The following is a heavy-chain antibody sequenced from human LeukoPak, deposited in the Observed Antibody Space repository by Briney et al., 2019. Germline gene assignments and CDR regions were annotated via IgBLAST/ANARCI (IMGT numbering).Heavy chain of an antibody. Sequence: GSSVKVSCKASGGTFSSYAISWVRQAPGQGLEWMGRIIPILGIANYAQKFQGRVTITADKSTSTAYMELSSLRSEDTAVYYCARGRGSGSYYNAHLDYWGQGTLVTVSS. D-gene: IGHD3-10*01. CDR2: IIPILGIA. V-gene: IGHV1-69*04. CDR3: ARGRGSGSYYNAHLDY. CDR1: GGTFSSYA. J-gene: IGHJ4*02.